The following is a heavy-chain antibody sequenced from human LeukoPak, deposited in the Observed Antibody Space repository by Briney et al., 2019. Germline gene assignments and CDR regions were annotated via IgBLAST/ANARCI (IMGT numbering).Heavy chain of an antibody. J-gene: IGHJ6*03. CDR3: ARGAQRFLEWLSEAYYMDV. Sequence: SGGSXRLSCAASGFTFSSYSMNWVRQAPGKGLEWVSYISSSSSIIYYAVSVKRLFTISRDNANNSLYLQMNSLRADDTAVYYCARGAQRFLEWLSEAYYMDVWGKGTTVTVSS. CDR1: GFTFSSYS. V-gene: IGHV3-48*01. D-gene: IGHD3-3*01. CDR2: ISSSSSII.